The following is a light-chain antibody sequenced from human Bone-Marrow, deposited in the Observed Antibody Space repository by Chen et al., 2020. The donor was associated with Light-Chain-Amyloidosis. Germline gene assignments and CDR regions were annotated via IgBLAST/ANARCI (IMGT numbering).Light chain of an antibody. Sequence: SYELTQPPSLSVSPGQIARTNCSGDDLPTKYAYWYQQKPGQAPVLVIHRDTERPSGISERFSGSSSGTTATLTISGVQAEDEADYHCQSADSSGTYEVIFGGGTKLTVL. CDR3: QSADSSGTYEVI. J-gene: IGLJ2*01. CDR2: RDT. V-gene: IGLV3-25*03. CDR1: DLPTKY.